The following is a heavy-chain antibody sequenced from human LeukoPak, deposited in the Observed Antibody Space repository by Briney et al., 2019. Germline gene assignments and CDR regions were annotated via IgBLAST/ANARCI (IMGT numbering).Heavy chain of an antibody. CDR3: ASGYDSSTYYYVRAFDY. CDR1: GYTFTTYY. CDR2: INVSGGST. Sequence: ASVKVSCKASGYTFTTYYMHWVRQAPGQGLEWMGMINVSGGSTSYTQKFQGRVTMTRDTSTSTVYMELNSLRSEDTAVYYCASGYDSSTYYYVRAFDYWGQGTLVTVS. J-gene: IGHJ4*02. D-gene: IGHD3-22*01. V-gene: IGHV1-46*01.